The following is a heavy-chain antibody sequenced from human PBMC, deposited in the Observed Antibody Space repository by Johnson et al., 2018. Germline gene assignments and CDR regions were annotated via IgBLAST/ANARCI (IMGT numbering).Heavy chain of an antibody. Sequence: QVQLVESGGGVVQPGRSLRLSCAGSGFTFSNYAMHWVRQAPGKGLEWVAVISYDGSNKYFAGSGKGRFPLSRDNSKNNLYLQMNSLRAEDTAVYYCARDRGYGYGYGAFDIWGQGTMVTVSS. CDR1: GFTFSNYA. CDR3: ARDRGYGYGYGAFDI. CDR2: ISYDGSNK. D-gene: IGHD5-18*01. J-gene: IGHJ3*02. V-gene: IGHV3-30-3*01.